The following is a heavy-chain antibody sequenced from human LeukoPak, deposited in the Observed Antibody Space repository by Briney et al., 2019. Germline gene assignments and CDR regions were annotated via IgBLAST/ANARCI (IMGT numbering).Heavy chain of an antibody. CDR3: ARIYVDTAMVFPFDY. CDR2: ISAYNGNT. Sequence: ASVKVSCKASGYTFTSYDINWVRQATGQGLEWMGWISAYNGNTNYAQKLQGRVTMTTDTSTSTAYMELRSLRSDDTAVYYCARIYVDTAMVFPFDYWGQGTLVTVSS. J-gene: IGHJ4*02. D-gene: IGHD5-18*01. V-gene: IGHV1-18*01. CDR1: GYTFTSYD.